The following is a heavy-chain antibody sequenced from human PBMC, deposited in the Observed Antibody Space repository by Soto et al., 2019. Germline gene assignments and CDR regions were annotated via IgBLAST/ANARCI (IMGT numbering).Heavy chain of an antibody. J-gene: IGHJ4*02. V-gene: IGHV3-23*01. CDR3: AKFYRRIVATIHFDY. CDR2: ISGSGGST. Sequence: GGSLRLSCAASGFTFSSYAMSWVRQAPGKGLEWVSAISGSGGSTYYADSVKGRFTISRDNSKNTLYLQMNSLRAEDTAVYYRAKFYRRIVATIHFDYWGQRTLVTVSS. CDR1: GFTFSSYA. D-gene: IGHD5-12*01.